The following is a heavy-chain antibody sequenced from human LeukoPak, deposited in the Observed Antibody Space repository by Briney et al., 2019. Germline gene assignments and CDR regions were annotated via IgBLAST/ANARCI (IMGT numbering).Heavy chain of an antibody. CDR3: ARDQGFWSGARFDY. D-gene: IGHD3-3*01. CDR1: GYTFTSFG. V-gene: IGHV1-18*01. Sequence: GASVKVSCKASGYTFTSFGISWVRQAPGQGLEWMGWISAYNGNTNYAQKLQGRVTMTTDTSTSTAYIELRSQRSDDTAVYYCARDQGFWSGARFDYWGQGTLVTVSS. CDR2: ISAYNGNT. J-gene: IGHJ4*02.